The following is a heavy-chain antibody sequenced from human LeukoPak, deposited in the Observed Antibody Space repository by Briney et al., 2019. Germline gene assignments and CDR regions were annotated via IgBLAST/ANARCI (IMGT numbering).Heavy chain of an antibody. CDR2: LYHSGNT. CDR3: TSLRGDPSYYYYMDV. CDR1: GVSISTYY. Sequence: SETLSLTCTVSGVSISTYYRSWIRQPRGKELAWIGHLYHSGNTNYNPSLKSRVTISVDTSKNQFSLRLRSVTAADTAVYYCTSLRGDPSYYYYMDVWGTGTTVTVSS. V-gene: IGHV4-59*01. J-gene: IGHJ6*03. D-gene: IGHD3-16*01.